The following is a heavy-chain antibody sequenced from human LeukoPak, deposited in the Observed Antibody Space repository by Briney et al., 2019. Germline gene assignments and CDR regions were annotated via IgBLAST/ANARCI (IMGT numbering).Heavy chain of an antibody. D-gene: IGHD5-18*01. CDR1: GFTVSSNY. J-gene: IGHJ4*02. CDR3: AKDRYSYAFEYFDS. Sequence: GGSLRLSCAASGFTVSSNYMSWVRQAPGKGLEWVSVIYSGGSTYYADSVKGRFTIFRDNSKNTLYLQMNSLRAEDTAVYYCAKDRYSYAFEYFDSWGQGTLVTVSS. V-gene: IGHV3-53*01. CDR2: IYSGGST.